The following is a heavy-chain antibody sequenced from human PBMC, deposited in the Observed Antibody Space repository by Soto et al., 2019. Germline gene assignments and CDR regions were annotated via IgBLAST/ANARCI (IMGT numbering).Heavy chain of an antibody. CDR2: ISGSGGST. D-gene: IGHD4-17*01. Sequence: GGSLRLSCAASGFTFSSYAMSWVRQAPGKGLEWVSAISGSGGSTYYADSVKGRFTISRDNSKNTLYLQMNSLRAEDTAVYYCAKVSHGDYVLFLYYYYMDVWGKGTTVTVFS. CDR1: GFTFSSYA. J-gene: IGHJ6*03. CDR3: AKVSHGDYVLFLYYYYMDV. V-gene: IGHV3-23*01.